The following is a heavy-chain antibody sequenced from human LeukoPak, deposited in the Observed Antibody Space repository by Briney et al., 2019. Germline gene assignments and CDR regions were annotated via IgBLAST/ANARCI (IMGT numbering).Heavy chain of an antibody. CDR1: GGSFSGYY. Sequence: SETLSLTCAVYGGSFSGYYWSWIRQPPGKGLEWIGEINHSGSTNYNPSLKSRVTISVDTSKNQFSLKLSSVTAADTAVYYCAGAKLLWFGELFLNYYYYGMDVWGQGTTVTVSS. V-gene: IGHV4-34*01. CDR3: AGAKLLWFGELFLNYYYYGMDV. J-gene: IGHJ6*02. D-gene: IGHD3-10*01. CDR2: INHSGST.